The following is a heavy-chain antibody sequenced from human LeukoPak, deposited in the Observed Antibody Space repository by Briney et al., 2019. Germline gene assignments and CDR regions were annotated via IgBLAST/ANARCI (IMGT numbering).Heavy chain of an antibody. J-gene: IGHJ4*02. D-gene: IGHD3-3*01. V-gene: IGHV3-53*01. CDR2: IYSGGST. Sequence: GSLRLSCVVSGFTVSNNYMSWVRQAPRKGLEWVSLIYSGGSTYYADSVEGRFTISRDNSKNTVYLQMNSLRAEDTAMYYCARVWSDCYVTNCYISEYWGQGTLVTVSS. CDR1: GFTVSNNY. CDR3: ARVWSDCYVTNCYISEY.